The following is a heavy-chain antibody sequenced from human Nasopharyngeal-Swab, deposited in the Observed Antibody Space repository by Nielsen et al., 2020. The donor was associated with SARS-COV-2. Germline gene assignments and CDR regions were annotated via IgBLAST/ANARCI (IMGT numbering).Heavy chain of an antibody. CDR1: GFTFSSYA. CDR3: ARGVKEYYYDSSGYYYFDY. D-gene: IGHD3-22*01. Sequence: GESLKISCAASGFTFSSYAMHWVRQAPGKGLEWVAVISYDGSNKYYADSVKGRFTISRDNAKNSLYLQMNSLRAEDTAVYYCARGVKEYYYDSSGYYYFDYWGQGTLVTVSS. V-gene: IGHV3-30-3*01. CDR2: ISYDGSNK. J-gene: IGHJ4*02.